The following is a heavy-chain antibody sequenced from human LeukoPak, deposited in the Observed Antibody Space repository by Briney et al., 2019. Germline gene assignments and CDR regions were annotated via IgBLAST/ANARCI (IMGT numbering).Heavy chain of an antibody. J-gene: IGHJ5*02. Sequence: GESLKISCKGSGYSFTSYWISWVRQMPGKGLEWMGRIDPSDSYTNYSPSFQGHVTISADKSISTAYLQWSSLKASDTAMYYCARQEMDTVTVGPWGQGPLVTVPS. CDR3: ARQEMDTVTVGP. CDR2: IDPSDSYT. D-gene: IGHD4-17*01. V-gene: IGHV5-10-1*01. CDR1: GYSFTSYW.